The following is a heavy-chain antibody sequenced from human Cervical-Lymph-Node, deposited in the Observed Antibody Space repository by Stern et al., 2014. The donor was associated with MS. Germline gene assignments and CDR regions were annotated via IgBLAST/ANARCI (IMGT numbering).Heavy chain of an antibody. CDR1: GFTLSTYT. D-gene: IGHD5-18*01. CDR2: ISSDSDYI. Sequence: EMQLVESGGGLVKPGGSLRLSCAASGFTLSTYTMNWVRQAPGKGLEWVSSISSDSDYIFYADSVKGRFTITRDNAKNSLYLQMNSLRAEDTAVYYCARDMGIQLWPFDYWGQGTLVTVSS. J-gene: IGHJ4*02. V-gene: IGHV3-21*01. CDR3: ARDMGIQLWPFDY.